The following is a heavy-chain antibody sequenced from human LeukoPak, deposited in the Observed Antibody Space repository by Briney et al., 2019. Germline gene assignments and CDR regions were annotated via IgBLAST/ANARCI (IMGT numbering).Heavy chain of an antibody. Sequence: GGSLRLSCAASGFTFSAYAMSWVRQAPGKGLEWVSATVRSGGSTYYADSVKGRFTISRDNSKNTLYLQMNSLRAEDTAVYYCARSRQQLVWVLDAFDIWGQGTMVTVSS. CDR2: TVRSGGST. V-gene: IGHV3-23*01. D-gene: IGHD6-13*01. CDR1: GFTFSAYA. CDR3: ARSRQQLVWVLDAFDI. J-gene: IGHJ3*02.